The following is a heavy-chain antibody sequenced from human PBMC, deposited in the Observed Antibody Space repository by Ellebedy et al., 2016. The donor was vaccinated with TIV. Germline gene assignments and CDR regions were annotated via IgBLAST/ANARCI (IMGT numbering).Heavy chain of an antibody. CDR1: GFTFGGFG. Sequence: GESLKISXAGSGFTFGGFGIHWVRQAPGKGLEWVAVIRSDGSDRYYADSMKGRFTISRDNSRNTLYLQMNSLRVEDTAVYYCARGAYFTVTDNSLIDYWGQGTLVTVSS. V-gene: IGHV3-33*08. J-gene: IGHJ4*02. CDR2: IRSDGSDR. D-gene: IGHD2-21*01. CDR3: ARGAYFTVTDNSLIDY.